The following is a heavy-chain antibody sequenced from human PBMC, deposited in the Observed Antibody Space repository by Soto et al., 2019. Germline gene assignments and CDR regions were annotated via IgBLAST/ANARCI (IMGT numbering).Heavy chain of an antibody. CDR3: AKCMTTVTTFPFDI. J-gene: IGHJ3*02. Sequence: EMQLLESGGGLVQPGGSLRLSCAASGFTFSSYAMSWVRQAPGKGLEWVSAISGTGVGTYYADSVKGRFTISRDNSKNTLYLQMNSLRAEDTAVYYCAKCMTTVTTFPFDIWGQGTMVTVSS. D-gene: IGHD4-17*01. V-gene: IGHV3-23*01. CDR2: ISGTGVGT. CDR1: GFTFSSYA.